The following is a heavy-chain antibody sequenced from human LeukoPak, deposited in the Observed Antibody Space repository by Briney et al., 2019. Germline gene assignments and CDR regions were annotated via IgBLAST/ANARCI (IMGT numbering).Heavy chain of an antibody. V-gene: IGHV3-23*01. CDR3: TKGDGGSYPIDY. Sequence: GASLRLSCAASGFTFSKCGMRWVRQAPGKGLEWVSTVYENGRNTHYADSVKGRFTISRDNSKNTLLLQMNSLRADDTALYYCTKGDGGSYPIDYWGQGTLVIVSS. CDR1: GFTFSKCG. CDR2: VYENGRNT. J-gene: IGHJ4*02. D-gene: IGHD6-19*01.